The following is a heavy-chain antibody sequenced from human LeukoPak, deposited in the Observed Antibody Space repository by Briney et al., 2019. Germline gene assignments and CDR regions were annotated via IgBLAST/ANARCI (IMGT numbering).Heavy chain of an antibody. CDR2: INHSGTT. J-gene: IGHJ4*02. D-gene: IGHD2-2*01. Sequence: SETLSLTCAVYGGSFSGYYWSWIRQPPGKGLEWIGDINHSGTTNYNPSLKSRVTISVDTSKNQFSLKLSSVTAADTAVYYCARQKVVPARYDYWGQETLVTVSS. CDR3: ARQKVVPARYDY. CDR1: GGSFSGYY. V-gene: IGHV4-34*01.